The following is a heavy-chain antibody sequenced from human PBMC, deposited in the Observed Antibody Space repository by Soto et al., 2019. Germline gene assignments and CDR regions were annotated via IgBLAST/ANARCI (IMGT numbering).Heavy chain of an antibody. CDR3: ARGVQLERGYYYYYMDV. Sequence: ASVKVSCKASGYTFTSYGISWVRQAPGQGLEWMGWISAYNGNTNYAQKLQGRVTMTTDTSTSTAYMELRSLRSDDTAVYYCARGVQLERGYYYYYMDVWGKGTTVTVSS. V-gene: IGHV1-18*01. CDR2: ISAYNGNT. CDR1: GYTFTSYG. J-gene: IGHJ6*03. D-gene: IGHD1-1*01.